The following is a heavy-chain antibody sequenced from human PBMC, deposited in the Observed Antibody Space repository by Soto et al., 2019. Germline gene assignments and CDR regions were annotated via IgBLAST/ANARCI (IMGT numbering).Heavy chain of an antibody. D-gene: IGHD3-22*01. CDR2: IVPLFGTA. CDR1: GGTFNKYA. CDR3: AIQFDYETSGYYYAY. J-gene: IGHJ4*02. V-gene: IGHV1-69*13. Sequence: SVKVSCKAAGGTFNKYAIDWVRQVPGQGLEWMGGIVPLFGTANYAQKFQGRVTITADEATNTAYMELRSLRSEDTAVYYCAIQFDYETSGYYYAYWGQGTLVTVSS.